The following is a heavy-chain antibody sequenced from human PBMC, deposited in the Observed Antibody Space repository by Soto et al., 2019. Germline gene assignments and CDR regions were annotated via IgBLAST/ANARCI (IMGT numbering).Heavy chain of an antibody. J-gene: IGHJ4*02. CDR1: GFIFSSFG. Sequence: GGSLRLSCAASGFIFSSFGMHWVRQAPGKGLEWVAHIWYDGSNTYYADSVKGRFAISRDNSRNTLYLQMNSLRAEDTAVYHCVRDLLGSGGHFDYWGQGTPVTVS. CDR3: VRDLLGSGGHFDY. D-gene: IGHD7-27*01. V-gene: IGHV3-33*01. CDR2: IWYDGSNT.